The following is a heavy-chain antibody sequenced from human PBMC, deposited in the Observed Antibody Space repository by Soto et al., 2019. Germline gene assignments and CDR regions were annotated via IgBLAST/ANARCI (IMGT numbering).Heavy chain of an antibody. V-gene: IGHV4-61*01. D-gene: IGHD3-22*01. Sequence: QVQLQESGPGLVKPSETLSLTCTVSGGSVSSGSYYWSWIRQPPGKGLEWIGYIYYSGSTNYNPSLKSRVTISVDTSKNQFSLKLSSVTAADTAVYYCASTQTPLQYYYDSSGYFDYWGQGTLVTVSS. CDR3: ASTQTPLQYYYDSSGYFDY. CDR2: IYYSGST. CDR1: GGSVSSGSYY. J-gene: IGHJ4*02.